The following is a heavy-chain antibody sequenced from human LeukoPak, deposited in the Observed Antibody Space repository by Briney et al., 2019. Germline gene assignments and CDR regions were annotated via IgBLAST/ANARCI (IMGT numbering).Heavy chain of an antibody. CDR1: ENSFVNHW. Sequence: GESLKISCKGSENSFVNHWIAWVRKMPGKGLEWMGIIYPGDSDTRYSPSFQGQVTISAAKSINTVYLQWSSLKASDTAIYYCARSSYDSSPLDDWGQGTTVTVSS. D-gene: IGHD3-22*01. V-gene: IGHV5-51*01. CDR3: ARSSYDSSPLDD. J-gene: IGHJ6*02. CDR2: IYPGDSDT.